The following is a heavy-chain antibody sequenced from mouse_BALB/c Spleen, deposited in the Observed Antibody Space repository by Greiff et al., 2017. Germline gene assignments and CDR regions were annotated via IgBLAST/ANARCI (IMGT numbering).Heavy chain of an antibody. CDR3: NAFYDGTLMDY. CDR2: IDPENGDT. CDR1: GFNIKDYY. D-gene: IGHD2-1*01. Sequence: VQLQQSGAELVRSGASVKLSCTASGFNIKDYYMHWVKQRPEQGLEWIGWIDPENGDTEYAPKFQGKATMTADTSSNTAYLQLSSLTSEDTAVYYCNAFYDGTLMDYWGQGTSVTVSS. J-gene: IGHJ4*01. V-gene: IGHV14-4*02.